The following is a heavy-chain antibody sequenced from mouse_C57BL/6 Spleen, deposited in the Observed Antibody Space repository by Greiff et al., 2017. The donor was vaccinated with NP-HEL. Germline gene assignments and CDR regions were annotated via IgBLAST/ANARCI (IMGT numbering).Heavy chain of an antibody. J-gene: IGHJ3*01. CDR1: GYTFTSYW. CDR2: IHPNSCST. D-gene: IGHD2-10*02. V-gene: IGHV1-64*01. CDR3: ARSGYGNYGAD. Sequence: QVQLQQPGAELVKPGASVKLSCKASGYTFTSYWMHWVKQRPGQGLEWIGMIHPNSCSTNYNEKFKCKATLTVDKSSSTAYMQCSSLTSEDTAVDYCARSGYGNYGADWGQGTLVTVSA.